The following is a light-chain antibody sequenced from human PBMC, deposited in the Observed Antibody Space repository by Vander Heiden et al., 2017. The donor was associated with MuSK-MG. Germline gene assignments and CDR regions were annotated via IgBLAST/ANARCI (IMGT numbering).Light chain of an antibody. V-gene: IGKV1-5*03. J-gene: IGKJ1*01. CDR1: QNIINW. CDR2: KTS. Sequence: DTQMTQSPSTLSASVGDRVAITCRASQNIINWLAWYQQKPGKAPRLLMSKTSSLESGVPSRFSGSGSGTEFTLTISNLQPDDFATYYCQQYESFPRTFGHGTTVEI. CDR3: QQYESFPRT.